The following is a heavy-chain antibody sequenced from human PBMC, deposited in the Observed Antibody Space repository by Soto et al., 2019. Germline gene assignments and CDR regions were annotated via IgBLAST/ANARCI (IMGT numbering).Heavy chain of an antibody. CDR2: IWFDGSKK. D-gene: IGHD6-25*01. V-gene: IGHV3-33*01. Sequence: QVQLVESGGGVVQPGRSLRLSCAASGFTFRSHGMHWVRQAPGTGLEWVAVIWFDGSKKYYADSVKGRFTISRDDSKNRLDLQMNSLRAEDTAVYYCARARAATYGMDVWGQGTTVTVSS. CDR1: GFTFRSHG. CDR3: ARARAATYGMDV. J-gene: IGHJ6*02.